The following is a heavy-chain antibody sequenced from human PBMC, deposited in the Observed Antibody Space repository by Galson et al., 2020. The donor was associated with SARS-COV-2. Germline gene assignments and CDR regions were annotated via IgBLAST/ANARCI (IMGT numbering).Heavy chain of an antibody. D-gene: IGHD3-22*01. CDR1: GGTFSSYA. Sequence: SVKVSCKASGGTFSSYAISWVRQAPGQGLEWMGGIIPIFGTANYAQKFQGRVTITADESTSTAYMELSSLRSEDTAVYYCASFRDDSSGVDAFDIWGQGTMVTVSS. V-gene: IGHV1-69*13. CDR2: IIPIFGTA. CDR3: ASFRDDSSGVDAFDI. J-gene: IGHJ3*02.